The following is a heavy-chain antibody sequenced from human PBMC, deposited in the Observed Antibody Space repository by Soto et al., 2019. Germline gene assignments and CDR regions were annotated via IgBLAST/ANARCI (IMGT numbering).Heavy chain of an antibody. J-gene: IGHJ4*02. D-gene: IGHD5-12*01. CDR3: ARRDGYIYVFDY. Sequence: PSQTLSLTCAISGDSVSSNSAAWYWIRQSPSRGLEWLGRTYYRSKWYNDYAVSVKSRITINPDTSKNQFSLQLNSVTPEVTAVYYCARRDGYIYVFDYWGQGTLVTVSS. CDR1: GDSVSSNSAA. CDR2: TYYRSKWYN. V-gene: IGHV6-1*01.